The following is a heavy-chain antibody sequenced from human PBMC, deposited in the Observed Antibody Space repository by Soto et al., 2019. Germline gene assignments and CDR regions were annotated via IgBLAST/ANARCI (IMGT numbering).Heavy chain of an antibody. CDR2: IYYSGST. D-gene: IGHD5-12*01. V-gene: IGHV4-59*01. CDR3: AGQMATIKVPYYFDY. J-gene: IGHJ4*02. Sequence: PSETLSLTCTVSGGSISSYYWSWIRQPPGKGLEWIGYIYYSGSTNYNPSLKSRVTISVDTSKNQFSLKLSSVTAADTAVYYCAGQMATIKVPYYFDYWGQGTLVTVS. CDR1: GGSISSYY.